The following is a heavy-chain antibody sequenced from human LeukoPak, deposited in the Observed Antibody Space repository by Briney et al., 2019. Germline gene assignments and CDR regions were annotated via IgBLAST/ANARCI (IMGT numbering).Heavy chain of an antibody. CDR1: GFTFSSYG. Sequence: QSGGSLRLSCAASGFTFSSYGMSWVPQAPGKGLEGVSAISYSGGSTYYADSVKGRFTISRDNSKNTLYLQMNNLRAEDTAVYFCAKEGGYGDYSSRFDPASRFDYRGQGTLVTVSS. V-gene: IGHV3-23*01. CDR3: AKEGGYGDYSSRFDPASRFDY. D-gene: IGHD4-17*01. CDR2: ISYSGGST. J-gene: IGHJ4*02.